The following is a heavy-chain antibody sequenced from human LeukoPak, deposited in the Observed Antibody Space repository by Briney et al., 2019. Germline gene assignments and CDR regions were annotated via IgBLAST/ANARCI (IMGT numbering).Heavy chain of an antibody. J-gene: IGHJ4*02. CDR2: IYPGDSGS. Sequence: GESLKISCKGSGYSFTNYWIGWVRQMPGKGLEWMGIIYPGDSGSRYSPSFQGQVTISADKSISTAYLQWSSLKASDTAMYYCAREPDSSGYSFGYWGQGTLVTVSS. CDR3: AREPDSSGYSFGY. CDR1: GYSFTNYW. V-gene: IGHV5-51*01. D-gene: IGHD3-22*01.